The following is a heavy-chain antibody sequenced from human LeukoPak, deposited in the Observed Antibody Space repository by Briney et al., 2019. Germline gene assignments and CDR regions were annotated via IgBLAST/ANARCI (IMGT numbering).Heavy chain of an antibody. CDR2: IYGGGST. CDR1: GFTVSSNY. CDR3: ATSPRGIQLWLGYYFDY. D-gene: IGHD5-18*01. V-gene: IGHV3-53*01. J-gene: IGHJ4*02. Sequence: PGGSLRLSCAASGFTVSSNYMSWVRQAPGKGLEWVSVIYGGGSTYYADSVKGRFTISRDNSKNTLFLQMNRLRAEDKAVYYCATSPRGIQLWLGYYFDYWGQGTLVTVSS.